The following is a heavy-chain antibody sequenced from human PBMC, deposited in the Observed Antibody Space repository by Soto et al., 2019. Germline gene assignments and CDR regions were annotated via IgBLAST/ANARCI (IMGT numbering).Heavy chain of an antibody. CDR1: GFTFSSYS. CDR3: ARDGAVSGDYVYYYYYYMDV. Sequence: PGGSLRLSCAASGFTFSSYSMNWVRQAPGKGLEWVSYISSSSTIYYADSVKGRFTISRDNAKNSLYLQMNSLRAEDTAVYYCARDGAVSGDYVYYYYYYMDVWGKGTTVTVSS. CDR2: ISSSSTI. D-gene: IGHD2-21*02. V-gene: IGHV3-48*01. J-gene: IGHJ6*03.